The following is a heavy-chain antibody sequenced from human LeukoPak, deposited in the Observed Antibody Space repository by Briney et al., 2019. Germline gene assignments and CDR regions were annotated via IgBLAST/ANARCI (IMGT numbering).Heavy chain of an antibody. D-gene: IGHD3-10*01. CDR2: IWDDGSNK. V-gene: IGHV3-33*01. J-gene: IGHJ4*02. CDR3: ARDGRGSGIPLL. CDR1: GFTFSSYG. Sequence: GGSLRLSCAASGFTFSSYGMHWVRQAPGKGLEWVAVIWDDGSNKYYPDSVKGRFTISRDNAKNSLYLQMNSLRAEDTAVYYCARDGRGSGIPLLWGQGTLVTVSS.